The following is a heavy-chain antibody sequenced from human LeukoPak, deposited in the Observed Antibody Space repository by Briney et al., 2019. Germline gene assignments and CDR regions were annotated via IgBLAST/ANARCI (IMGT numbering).Heavy chain of an antibody. Sequence: SETLSLTCAVYGGPFSSYYWSWLRQPPGKGLEWIGEINHSGSTNYNPSLKSRVTISVDTSKNQFSMKLCTVTAADTAVYYCARGGLRYFDLLSNCYYDYWGQGTLVTVSS. CDR3: ARGGLRYFDLLSNCYYDY. V-gene: IGHV4-34*01. CDR1: GGPFSSYY. J-gene: IGHJ4*02. D-gene: IGHD3-9*01. CDR2: INHSGST.